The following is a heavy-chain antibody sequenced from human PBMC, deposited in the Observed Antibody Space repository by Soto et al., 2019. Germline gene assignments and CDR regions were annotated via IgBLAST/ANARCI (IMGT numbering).Heavy chain of an antibody. V-gene: IGHV4-59*13. CDR1: GGSISSYY. J-gene: IGHJ6*02. CDR3: AYGGYSSGGSNYYGMDV. CDR2: IYYTGST. D-gene: IGHD4-17*01. Sequence: QVQLQESGPGQVKPSETLSLTCTVSGGSISSYYWSWIRQPPGKGLEWIGYIYYTGSTNYNPSLKIRVTISVDTSKNQFSLKLSYVTTADTAVYYCAYGGYSSGGSNYYGMDVWGQGTTVTVSS.